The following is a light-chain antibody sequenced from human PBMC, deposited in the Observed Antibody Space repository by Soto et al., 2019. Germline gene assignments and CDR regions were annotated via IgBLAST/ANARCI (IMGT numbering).Light chain of an antibody. CDR3: QQYNNWPPDRT. J-gene: IGKJ1*01. CDR1: QSVSSN. V-gene: IGKV3-15*01. Sequence: EIVMTQSPATLSVSPGERATLSCRASQSVSSNLAWYQQKPGQAPRLLIYGASTRATGIPARFSGSGSGTAFTLTIRSLQSEDFAIYFCQQYNNWPPDRTFGQGTKVEIK. CDR2: GAS.